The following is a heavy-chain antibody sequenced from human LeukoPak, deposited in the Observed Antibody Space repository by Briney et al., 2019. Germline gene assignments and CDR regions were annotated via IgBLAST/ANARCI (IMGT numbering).Heavy chain of an antibody. CDR1: GFTFSNAW. CDR3: TTAYYDSSPMWD. D-gene: IGHD3-22*01. Sequence: GGSLRLSCVASGFTFSNAWMNWVRQAPGKGLEWVGRIKSKTDGGTTDYAAPVKGRFTISRDDSKNTLYLQMNSLKTEDTAVYYCTTAYYDSSPMWDWGQGTLVTVSS. CDR2: IKSKTDGGTT. J-gene: IGHJ4*02. V-gene: IGHV3-15*01.